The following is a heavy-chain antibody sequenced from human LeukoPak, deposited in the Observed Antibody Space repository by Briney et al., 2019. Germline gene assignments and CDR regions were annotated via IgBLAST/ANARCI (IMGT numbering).Heavy chain of an antibody. Sequence: PSETLSLTCTVSGGSISSSSYYWGWIRQPPGKGLEWIGSIYYSGSTYYNLSLKSRVTISVDTSKNQFSLKLSSVTAADTAVYYCASGQGQGAFIVVVPAAPNGLYYFDYWGQGTLVTVSS. CDR2: IYYSGST. CDR3: ASGQGQGAFIVVVPAAPNGLYYFDY. J-gene: IGHJ4*02. D-gene: IGHD2-2*01. V-gene: IGHV4-39*07. CDR1: GGSISSSSYY.